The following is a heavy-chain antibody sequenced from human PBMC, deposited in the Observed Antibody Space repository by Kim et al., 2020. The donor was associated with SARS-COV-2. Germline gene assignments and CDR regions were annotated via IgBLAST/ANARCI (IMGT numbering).Heavy chain of an antibody. V-gene: IGHV3-66*02. Sequence: GGSLRLSCEASGFTVSSSYMNWVRQAPGKGLEWVAIIYRGGNTYYAESVKGRFTISRDNTKNTLFLQMNSRSAVETAECYCGRRIQTNWELDYWGQGGLVTASP. D-gene: IGHD5-18*01. CDR2: IYRGGNT. J-gene: IGHJ4*02. CDR1: GFTVSSSY. CDR3: GRRIQTNWELDY.